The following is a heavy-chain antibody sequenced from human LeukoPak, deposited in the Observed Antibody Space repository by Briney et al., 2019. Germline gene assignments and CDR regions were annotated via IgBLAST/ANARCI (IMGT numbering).Heavy chain of an antibody. CDR3: ARVQSYSSNWYSRANYYGMDV. J-gene: IGHJ6*02. CDR2: IKQDGSEK. CDR1: GFTFSSYW. Sequence: GGSLRLSCAASGFTFSSYWMSWVRQAPGKGLEWVANIKQDGSEKYYVDSVEGRFTISRDNAKNSLYQQMNSLRAEDTAVYYCARVQSYSSNWYSRANYYGMDVWGQGTTVTVSS. D-gene: IGHD6-13*01. V-gene: IGHV3-7*01.